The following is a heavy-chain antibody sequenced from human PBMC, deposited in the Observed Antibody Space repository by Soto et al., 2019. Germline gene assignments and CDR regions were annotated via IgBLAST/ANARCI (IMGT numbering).Heavy chain of an antibody. D-gene: IGHD6-19*01. V-gene: IGHV3-33*01. CDR3: GREKIGVAGSTYDY. Sequence: QVQLVESGGGVVQPGTSLRLSCAASGFTFSTYGMHWVRQAPGKGLDWVALIWYDGSRTHYAESVKGRFTISRDNSKNTLFLQKKSLRVEDTAVYYWGREKIGVAGSTYDYWGQGTLVTVSS. CDR1: GFTFSTYG. J-gene: IGHJ4*02. CDR2: IWYDGSRT.